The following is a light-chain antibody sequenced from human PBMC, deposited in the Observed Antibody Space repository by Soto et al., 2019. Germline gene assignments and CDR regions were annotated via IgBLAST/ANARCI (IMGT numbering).Light chain of an antibody. J-gene: IGLJ1*01. CDR1: SSDVGGYNY. V-gene: IGLV2-8*01. CDR2: EVS. CDR3: SSYAGRNNYV. Sequence: QSVLTQPPSASGSPGQSVTISCTGTSSDVGGYNYVSWYQQYPGKAPKLMIYEVSQRPSGVPDRFSGSKSGNTASLTVSGLQAEDEAHYYCSSYAGRNNYVFGTGTKVTVL.